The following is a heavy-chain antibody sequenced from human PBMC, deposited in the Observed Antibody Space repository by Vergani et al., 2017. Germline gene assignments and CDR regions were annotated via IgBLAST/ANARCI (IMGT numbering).Heavy chain of an antibody. CDR3: TRGFFWNAPRGAATALDI. V-gene: IGHV4-4*07. D-gene: IGHD1-1*01. J-gene: IGHJ3*02. CDR2: IYSSGNT. Sequence: QVQLQESGPGLVKPSETLSLTCSVSGGSITHYNWSWIRQPVGNGLEWIGRIYSSGNTNYNPSLQSRLTMSIDTSNNQFSLKLSSVTAADTAVYYFTRGFFWNAPRGAATALDIWGQGTMVTVSS. CDR1: GGSITHYN.